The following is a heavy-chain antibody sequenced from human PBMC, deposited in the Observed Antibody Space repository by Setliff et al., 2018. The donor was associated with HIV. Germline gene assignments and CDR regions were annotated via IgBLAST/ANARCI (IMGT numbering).Heavy chain of an antibody. CDR3: AREGDGIDF. V-gene: IGHV6-1*01. D-gene: IGHD2-21*02. J-gene: IGHJ4*02. CDR1: GDFVSSDRAA. Sequence: PSQTLSLTCAISGDFVSSDRAAWNWIRQSPSRGLEWLGRTYYNSRWNYDYAASVESRITITSDTSKNQLSLHLTAVTAADSAVYYCAREGDGIDFWGQGTLVTVSS. CDR2: TYYNSRWNY.